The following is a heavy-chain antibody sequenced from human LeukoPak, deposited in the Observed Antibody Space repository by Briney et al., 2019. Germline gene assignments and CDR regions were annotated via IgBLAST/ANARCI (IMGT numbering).Heavy chain of an antibody. Sequence: GGSLRLSCAASGFTFSTYGMHWVRQTQGKGLEWVAVIWFDGSKIYYTDSVKGRFTISRDNSKNTLFLQMNSLRAEDSGVYYCARDLAKGRYFDYWGQGPLVTVSS. CDR2: IWFDGSKI. V-gene: IGHV3-33*01. D-gene: IGHD1-26*01. J-gene: IGHJ4*02. CDR1: GFTFSTYG. CDR3: ARDLAKGRYFDY.